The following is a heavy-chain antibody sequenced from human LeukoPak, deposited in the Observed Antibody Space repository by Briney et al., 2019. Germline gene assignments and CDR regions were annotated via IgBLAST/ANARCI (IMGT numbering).Heavy chain of an antibody. Sequence: GGSLRLSCAASGFTFSSYGMHWVRQAPGKGLEWVAVIWYDGSNKYYADSVKGRFTISRDNSKNTLYLQMNSLRAEDTAMYYCAKYGYSSSWQHNNWFDPWGQGTLVTVSS. CDR1: GFTFSSYG. V-gene: IGHV3-30*02. D-gene: IGHD6-13*01. CDR2: IWYDGSNK. J-gene: IGHJ5*02. CDR3: AKYGYSSSWQHNNWFDP.